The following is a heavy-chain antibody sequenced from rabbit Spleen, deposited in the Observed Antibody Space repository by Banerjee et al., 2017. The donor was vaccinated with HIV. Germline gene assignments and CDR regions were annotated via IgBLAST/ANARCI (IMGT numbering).Heavy chain of an antibody. D-gene: IGHD1-1*01. CDR1: GFSFSSSYW. CDR3: ARDLVAVIGWNFNL. Sequence: QSLEESGGDLVKPGASLTLTCTASGFSFSSSYWIYWVRQAPGKGLEWIGYIEPIFGNTYYANWVNGRFTISSHNAQNTLYLQLTSLTAADTATYFCARDLVAVIGWNFNLWGPGTLVTVS. J-gene: IGHJ4*01. CDR2: IEPIFGNT. V-gene: IGHV1S40*01.